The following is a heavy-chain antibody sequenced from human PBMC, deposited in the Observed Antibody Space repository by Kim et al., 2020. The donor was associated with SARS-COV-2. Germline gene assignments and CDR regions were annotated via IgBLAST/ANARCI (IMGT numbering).Heavy chain of an antibody. J-gene: IGHJ2*01. CDR3: ARDFAAAGQYWYFDL. V-gene: IGHV3-74*01. CDR1: GFTFSSYW. CDR2: SNSDGSST. Sequence: GGSLRLSCAASGFTFSSYWMHLVRQAPGKGLVWVSRSNSDGSSTSYADSVKGRFTISRDNAKNTLYLHMNSLRAEDTSVYYCARDFAAAGQYWYFDLWCR. D-gene: IGHD6-13*01.